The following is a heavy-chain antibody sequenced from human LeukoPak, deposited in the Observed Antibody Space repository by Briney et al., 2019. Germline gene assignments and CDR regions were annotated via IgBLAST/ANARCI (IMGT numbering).Heavy chain of an antibody. J-gene: IGHJ1*01. CDR1: GDFISSSSYY. CDR2: IYYTGKT. V-gene: IGHV4-39*02. D-gene: IGHD3-22*01. Sequence: SETLSLTCTVSGDFISSSSYYWGWIRQPPGKGLEWIGDIYYTGKTYYNPSLKSRVFISIDTSKNYFSLNLNFVTAVDTAVYYCARRRYYDSTGYFEWGRGSLVTVSS. CDR3: ARRRYYDSTGYFE.